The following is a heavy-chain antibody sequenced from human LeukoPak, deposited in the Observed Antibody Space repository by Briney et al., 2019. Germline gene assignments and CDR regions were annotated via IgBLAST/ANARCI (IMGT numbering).Heavy chain of an antibody. Sequence: GASVKVSCKASGYTFTGYYMHWVRQAPGQGLEWMGWINPNSGGTNYAQKFQGRVTMTRDTSISTAYMELSRLRSDDTAVYYCARYYYGSGSSFDYWGQGTLVTVSS. V-gene: IGHV1-2*02. J-gene: IGHJ4*02. CDR3: ARYYYGSGSSFDY. CDR2: INPNSGGT. D-gene: IGHD3-10*01. CDR1: GYTFTGYY.